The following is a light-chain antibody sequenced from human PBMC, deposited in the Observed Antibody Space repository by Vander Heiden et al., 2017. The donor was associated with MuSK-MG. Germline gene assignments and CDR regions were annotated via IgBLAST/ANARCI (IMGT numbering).Light chain of an antibody. V-gene: IGLV2-8*01. J-gene: IGLJ2*01. CDR3: SSYAGSNKV. Sequence: QSALTQPPSASGSPGQSVTISCTGTSSDVGGYNYGPWYQQHPGKAPKLMIDEVSKRPSGVPDRFSGSKSGNTASLTVSGLQAEDEADYYCSSYAGSNKVFGGGTKLTVL. CDR2: EVS. CDR1: SSDVGGYNY.